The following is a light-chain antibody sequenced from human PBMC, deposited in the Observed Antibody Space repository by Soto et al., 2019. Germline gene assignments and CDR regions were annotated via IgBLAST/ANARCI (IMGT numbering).Light chain of an antibody. Sequence: DIPLTQSPSFLSASVGDRVTITCRASQDVSRYLAWYQQKPGKAPNLLIYAASTLRSGVPSRFSGSGSETELTLTISSLQPEDFATYYCQQLNSYVFAFGPGTKVDIK. CDR3: QQLNSYVFA. CDR1: QDVSRY. CDR2: AAS. J-gene: IGKJ3*01. V-gene: IGKV1-9*01.